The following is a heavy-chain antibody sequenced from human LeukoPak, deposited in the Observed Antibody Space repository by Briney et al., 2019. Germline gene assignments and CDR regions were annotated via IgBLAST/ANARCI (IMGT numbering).Heavy chain of an antibody. D-gene: IGHD3-10*01. CDR1: GGSIGSGSYY. Sequence: PSQTLSLNCTVSGGSIGSGSYYWSWIRQPAGKGLEWIGRIYTSGSTNYNPSLKSRVTISVDTSKNQSSLKLSSVTAADTAVYYCARDGFGDTMVRGVISDAFDIWGQGTMVTVSS. V-gene: IGHV4-61*02. CDR3: ARDGFGDTMVRGVISDAFDI. CDR2: IYTSGST. J-gene: IGHJ3*02.